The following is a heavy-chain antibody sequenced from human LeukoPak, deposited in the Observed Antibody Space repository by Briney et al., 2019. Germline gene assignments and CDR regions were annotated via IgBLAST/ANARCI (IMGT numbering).Heavy chain of an antibody. Sequence: ASVKVSCKVSGYTLTELSMHWVRQAPGKGLEWMGGFDPEDGETIYAQKFQGRVTMTEDTSTDTAYMELSSLRSEDTAVYYCARVFTYGRSIHFYYGMDVWGQGTTVTVSS. D-gene: IGHD4-17*01. J-gene: IGHJ6*02. CDR2: FDPEDGET. V-gene: IGHV1-24*01. CDR3: ARVFTYGRSIHFYYGMDV. CDR1: GYTLTELS.